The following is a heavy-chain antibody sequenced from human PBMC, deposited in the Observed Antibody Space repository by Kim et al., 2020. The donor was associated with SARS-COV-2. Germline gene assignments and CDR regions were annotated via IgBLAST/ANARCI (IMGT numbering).Heavy chain of an antibody. V-gene: IGHV1-69*01. Sequence: TANYAQKFQGRVTITADESTSTAYMELSSLRSEDTAVYYCADYGGNSGDYWGQGTLVTVSS. J-gene: IGHJ4*02. CDR2: TA. D-gene: IGHD4-17*01. CDR3: ADYGGNSGDY.